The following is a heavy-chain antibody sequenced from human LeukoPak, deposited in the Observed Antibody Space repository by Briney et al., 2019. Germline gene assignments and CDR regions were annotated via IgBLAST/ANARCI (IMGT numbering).Heavy chain of an antibody. CDR2: FDPEDGET. D-gene: IGHD3-22*01. V-gene: IGHV1-24*01. J-gene: IGHJ1*01. Sequence: GASVKVSCKVSGYTLTELSMHWVRQAPGKGLEWMGGFDPEDGETIYAQKFQGRVTITADESTSTAYMELSSLRSEDTAVYYCAEGDYYDSSGQGYFQHWGQGTLVTVSS. CDR1: GYTLTELS. CDR3: AEGDYYDSSGQGYFQH.